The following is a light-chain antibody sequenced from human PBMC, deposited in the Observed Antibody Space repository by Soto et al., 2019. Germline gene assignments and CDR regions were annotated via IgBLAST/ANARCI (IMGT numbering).Light chain of an antibody. J-gene: IGKJ4*01. CDR3: QHYGASRT. Sequence: ILMTQSPATLSVSPGETATLSCRASQSVSTKLAWYQQKPGQAPRLLINGASTRATGVPARFSGWGSGTEFTLTISSLEPEDFAVYYCQHYGASRTFGGGTKVDIK. CDR1: QSVSTK. CDR2: GAS. V-gene: IGKV3-15*01.